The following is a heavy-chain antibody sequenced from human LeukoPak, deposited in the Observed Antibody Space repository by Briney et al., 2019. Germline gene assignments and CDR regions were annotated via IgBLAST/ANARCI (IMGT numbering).Heavy chain of an antibody. Sequence: GGSLRLSCAASGFNFSTYWMTWVRQAPGKGLEWVANIKKDGTEKYYADSVQGRFTISRDNAKNSLSLQMNSLRAEDTALYYCARRYSGYEWAFDIWGQGTMVTVSS. CDR3: ARRYSGYEWAFDI. CDR2: IKKDGTEK. D-gene: IGHD5-12*01. V-gene: IGHV3-7*01. CDR1: GFNFSTYW. J-gene: IGHJ3*02.